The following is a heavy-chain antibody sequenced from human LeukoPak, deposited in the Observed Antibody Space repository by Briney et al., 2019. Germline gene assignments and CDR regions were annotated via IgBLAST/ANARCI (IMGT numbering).Heavy chain of an antibody. CDR3: ARETYSSGSLGPGGWFDP. D-gene: IGHD6-19*01. CDR2: INWNGGST. CDR1: GFTFDDYG. V-gene: IGHV3-20*04. J-gene: IGHJ5*02. Sequence: GGSLRLSCAASGFTFDDYGMSWVRHAPGKGLEWVSGINWNGGSTGYADSMKGRFTISRDNAKNSLYLQMNSLRAEDTAVYYCARETYSSGSLGPGGWFDPWGQGTLVTVSS.